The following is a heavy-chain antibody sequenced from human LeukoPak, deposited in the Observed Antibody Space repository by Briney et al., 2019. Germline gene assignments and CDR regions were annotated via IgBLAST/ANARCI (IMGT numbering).Heavy chain of an antibody. Sequence: SQTLSLTCTVSGGSISSSSYYWGWIRQPPGKGLEWIGSIYYSGSTYYNPSLKSRVTISVDTSKNQFSLKLSSVTAADTAVYYCARSPSWHCSSTSCYPDFWGQGTLVTVSS. D-gene: IGHD2-2*01. CDR1: GGSISSSSYY. CDR2: IYYSGST. CDR3: ARSPSWHCSSTSCYPDF. J-gene: IGHJ4*02. V-gene: IGHV4-39*07.